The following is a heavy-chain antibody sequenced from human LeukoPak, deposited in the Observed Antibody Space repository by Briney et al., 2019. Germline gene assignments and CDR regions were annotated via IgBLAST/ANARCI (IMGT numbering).Heavy chain of an antibody. D-gene: IGHD4-17*01. CDR1: GFTFCSYA. J-gene: IGHJ3*02. V-gene: IGHV3-23*01. CDR2: IRGGGGSA. Sequence: GGSLRLSCTASGFTFCSYAMMWVRQAPGKGPEWVSAIRGGGGSAFYADSVKGRFTISRDNSKYTLFLQMNSLRAEDTAVYYCARDPNGDYIGAFDMWGPGTMVTVSS. CDR3: ARDPNGDYIGAFDM.